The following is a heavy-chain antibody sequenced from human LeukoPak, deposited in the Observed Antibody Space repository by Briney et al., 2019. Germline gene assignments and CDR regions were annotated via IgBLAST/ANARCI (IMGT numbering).Heavy chain of an antibody. D-gene: IGHD5-12*01. V-gene: IGHV4-61*05. CDR3: ARPDSGYDPGAFDI. Sequence: SETLSLTCTVSGGSISSSSYYWGWIRQPPGKGLEWIGYIYYSGSTNYNPSLKSRVTISVDTSKNQFSLKLSSVTAADTAVYYCARPDSGYDPGAFDIWGQGTMVTVSS. J-gene: IGHJ3*02. CDR1: GGSISSSSYY. CDR2: IYYSGST.